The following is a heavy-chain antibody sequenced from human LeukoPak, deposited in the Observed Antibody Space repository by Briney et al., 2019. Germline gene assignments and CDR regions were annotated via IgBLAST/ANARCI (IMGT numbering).Heavy chain of an antibody. CDR2: ISERGTST. D-gene: IGHD3-10*01. CDR1: GVSLSNYA. Sequence: GGSLRLSCVVSGVSLSNYAMTWVRQAPGKGLEGVSYISERGTSTTYADSVKGRFTISRDTSLNTLYLQMNNLRAEDTAVYFCAKRGVVIRGILVIGYHQEAYHYDFWGQGVLVTVSS. V-gene: IGHV3-23*01. J-gene: IGHJ4*02. CDR3: AKRGVVIRGILVIGYHQEAYHYDF.